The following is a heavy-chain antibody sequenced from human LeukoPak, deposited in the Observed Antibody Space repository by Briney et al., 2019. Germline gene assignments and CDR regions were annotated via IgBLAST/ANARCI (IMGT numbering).Heavy chain of an antibody. CDR1: VYTLTELS. J-gene: IGHJ1*01. Sequence: ASVKVSCKVSVYTLTELSMHRVRQAPGKGLEWMGGFDPEDGETIYAQKFQGRVTMTEDTSTDTAYMELSSLRSEDTAVYYCATALDTTVTKYFQHWGQGTLVTVSS. D-gene: IGHD4-17*01. CDR3: ATALDTTVTKYFQH. CDR2: FDPEDGET. V-gene: IGHV1-24*01.